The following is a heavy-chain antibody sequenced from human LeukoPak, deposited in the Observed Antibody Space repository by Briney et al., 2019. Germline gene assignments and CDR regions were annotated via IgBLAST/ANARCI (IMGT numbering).Heavy chain of an antibody. CDR2: MNPNSGNT. Sequence: ASVKVSCKASGYTFTSYDINWVRQATGQGLEWMGWMNPNSGNTGYAQKFQGRVTMTRNTSISTAYMELSSLRSEDTAVYHCATDPNYYGSGSLDYWGQGTLVNVSS. D-gene: IGHD3-10*01. J-gene: IGHJ4*02. CDR3: ATDPNYYGSGSLDY. V-gene: IGHV1-8*01. CDR1: GYTFTSYD.